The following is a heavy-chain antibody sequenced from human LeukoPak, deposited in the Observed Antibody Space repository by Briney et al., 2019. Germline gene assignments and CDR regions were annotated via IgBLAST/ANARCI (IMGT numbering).Heavy chain of an antibody. Sequence: SVKVSCKASGGTFTSYAISWVRQAHGQGVEWMGRIFPILPIANYAQKFHGTLTLPPAKSTSTAYMALSSLRSEDTAVYYCARDTLWFGEFNRALDYWGQGTLVTVSS. CDR2: IFPILPIA. V-gene: IGHV1-69*04. CDR1: GGTFTSYA. CDR3: ARDTLWFGEFNRALDY. J-gene: IGHJ4*02. D-gene: IGHD3-10*01.